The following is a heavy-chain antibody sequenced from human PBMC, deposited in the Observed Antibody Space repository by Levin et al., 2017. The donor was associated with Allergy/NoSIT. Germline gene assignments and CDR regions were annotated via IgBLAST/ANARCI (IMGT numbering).Heavy chain of an antibody. J-gene: IGHJ4*02. Sequence: GGSLRLSCAASGFTVSSNYMSWVRQAPGKGLEWVSVIYSGGDTYYADSVMGRFTISRENSKKTLYFQMNSLRGEDPAADYCARNHAWYGAWYFDYWGQGTLVSVSS. D-gene: IGHD3-10*01. CDR3: ARNHAWYGAWYFDY. V-gene: IGHV3-66*02. CDR1: GFTVSSNY. CDR2: IYSGGDT.